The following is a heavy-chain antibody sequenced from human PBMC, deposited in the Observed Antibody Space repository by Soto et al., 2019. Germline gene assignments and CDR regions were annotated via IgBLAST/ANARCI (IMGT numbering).Heavy chain of an antibody. CDR2: IYYSGST. CDR1: GGSISSYY. CDR3: ARSRSGSWYYFDH. Sequence: SETLSLTCTVSGGSISSYYWSWIRQPPGKGLEWIGCIYYSGSTYYNPSLKIRVTISVDTSKNHFSLRLSSVTAADTAVYYCARSRSGSWYYFDHWGQGTLVTVS. V-gene: IGHV4-59*08. D-gene: IGHD6-13*01. J-gene: IGHJ4*02.